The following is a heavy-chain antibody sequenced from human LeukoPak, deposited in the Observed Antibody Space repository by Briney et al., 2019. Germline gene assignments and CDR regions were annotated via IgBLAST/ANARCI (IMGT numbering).Heavy chain of an antibody. CDR3: ARAYYYDSSGYYSVDWFDP. CDR2: IYYSGST. D-gene: IGHD3-22*01. J-gene: IGHJ5*02. Sequence: PSETLSLTCTVSGGSISSYHWSWIRQPPGKGLDWIGYIYYSGSTNYNPYLKTRVTISVDTSKTHFSLKPSSVTAADTAVYYCARAYYYDSSGYYSVDWFDPWGQGTLVTVSS. V-gene: IGHV4-59*08. CDR1: GGSISSYH.